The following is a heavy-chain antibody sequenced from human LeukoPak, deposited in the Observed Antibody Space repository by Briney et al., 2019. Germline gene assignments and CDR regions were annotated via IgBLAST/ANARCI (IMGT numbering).Heavy chain of an antibody. CDR1: GYTFTDYY. V-gene: IGHV1-2*02. CDR3: ARHRSSLYNGNYAF. Sequence: ASVKVSCKASGYTFTDYYIHWVRQAPGQGLEFMGWVNPHSGGTSYASKFRGRVTLTRDTSTTTSYMDLSSLTSDDTAVYYCARHRSSLYNGNYAFWGQGTLVTVSS. J-gene: IGHJ4*02. CDR2: VNPHSGGT. D-gene: IGHD5-12*01.